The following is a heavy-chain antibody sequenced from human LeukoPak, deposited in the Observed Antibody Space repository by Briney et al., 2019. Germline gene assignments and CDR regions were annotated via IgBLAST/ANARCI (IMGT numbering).Heavy chain of an antibody. Sequence: WGSLRLSCAPSGFTFSSYGMHWVRQAPGKGLEWVAFIRFDGNNKYSADSVKGRFTISRDNSKNTLYLQMNSLRADDTAVYYCAGLDAAMPDAFDIWGQGTTVTVSS. J-gene: IGHJ3*02. V-gene: IGHV3-30*02. D-gene: IGHD5-18*01. CDR1: GFTFSSYG. CDR2: IRFDGNNK. CDR3: AGLDAAMPDAFDI.